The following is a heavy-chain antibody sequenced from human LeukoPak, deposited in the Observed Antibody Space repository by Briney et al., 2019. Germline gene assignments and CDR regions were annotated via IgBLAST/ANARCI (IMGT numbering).Heavy chain of an antibody. CDR3: ARTRTTVVTYWRAFDI. CDR2: IRYDGSNK. CDR1: GFTFSSYG. D-gene: IGHD4-23*01. Sequence: GGSLRLSCAASGFTFSSYGMHWVRQAPGKGLEWVAFIRYDGSNKYYADSVKGRFTISRDNAKNSLYLQMNSLRAEDTAVYYCARTRTTVVTYWRAFDIWGQGTMVTVSS. V-gene: IGHV3-30*02. J-gene: IGHJ3*02.